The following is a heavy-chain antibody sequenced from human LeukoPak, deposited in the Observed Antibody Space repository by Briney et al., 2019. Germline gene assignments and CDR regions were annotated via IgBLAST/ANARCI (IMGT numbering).Heavy chain of an antibody. J-gene: IGHJ4*02. Sequence: PSETLSLTCSVSGASTSNSDYYWAWIRQPPGKGLEFIASIYYSGSNYQNPSLKSRVTISLDTSRNRFSLKLSSVTAADTAVYYCARQWQLLGAFDYWGQGTLVTVSS. CDR2: IYYSGSN. CDR3: ARQWQLLGAFDY. V-gene: IGHV4-39*01. CDR1: GASTSNSDYY. D-gene: IGHD1-7*01.